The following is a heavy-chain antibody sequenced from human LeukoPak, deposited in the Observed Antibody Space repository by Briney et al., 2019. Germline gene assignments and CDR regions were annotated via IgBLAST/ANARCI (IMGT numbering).Heavy chain of an antibody. CDR1: GFTFSSYS. CDR3: AKSRVLNSAGWFDP. CDR2: VSTGSNYI. Sequence: GGSLRLSCTASGFTFSSYSLNWVRQAPGKGLEWVSSVSTGSNYIYYADSVKGRFTISRDNAKNSLYLQMNSLRAEDTALYYCAKSRVLNSAGWFDPWGQGTLVTVSS. J-gene: IGHJ5*02. V-gene: IGHV3-21*04. D-gene: IGHD2/OR15-2a*01.